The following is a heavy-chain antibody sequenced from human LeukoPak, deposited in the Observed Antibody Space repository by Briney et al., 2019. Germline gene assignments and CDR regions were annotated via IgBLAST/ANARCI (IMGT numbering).Heavy chain of an antibody. J-gene: IGHJ3*02. CDR3: ARTYYYDTQGAFDI. CDR1: GGTFSSYA. Sequence: SVKVSCKASGGTFSSYAISWVRQAPGQGLEWMGRIIPIFGTANYAQKFQGRVTTTTDESTSTAYMELSSLRSEDTAVYYCARTYYYDTQGAFDIWGQGTMVTVSS. D-gene: IGHD3-22*01. CDR2: IIPIFGTA. V-gene: IGHV1-69*05.